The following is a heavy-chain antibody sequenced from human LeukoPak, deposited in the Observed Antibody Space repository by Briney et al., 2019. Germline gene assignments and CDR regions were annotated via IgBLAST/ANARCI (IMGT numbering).Heavy chain of an antibody. Sequence: GASVKVSCKASGYTFTSYAMHWVRQAPGQRLEWMGWINAGNGNTKYSQKFQGRVTITRDTSASTAYMELSSLRSEDTAVYYCARVRGTGYSSGWKAFDIWGQGTMVTVSS. CDR3: ARVRGTGYSSGWKAFDI. CDR2: INAGNGNT. CDR1: GYTFTSYA. J-gene: IGHJ3*02. D-gene: IGHD6-19*01. V-gene: IGHV1-3*01.